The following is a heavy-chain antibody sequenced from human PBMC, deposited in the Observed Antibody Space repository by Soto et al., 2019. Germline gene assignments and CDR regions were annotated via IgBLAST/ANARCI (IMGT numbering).Heavy chain of an antibody. CDR2: ISSSSSYI. V-gene: IGHV3-21*01. J-gene: IGHJ5*02. D-gene: IGHD6-19*01. Sequence: VSLRLSCAASGFTFSSYSMNWVRQAPGKGLEWVSSISSSSSYIYYADSVKGRFTISRDNAKNSLYLQMNSLRAEDTAVYYCARDRIAVADPWGQGTLVTAPQ. CDR3: ARDRIAVADP. CDR1: GFTFSSYS.